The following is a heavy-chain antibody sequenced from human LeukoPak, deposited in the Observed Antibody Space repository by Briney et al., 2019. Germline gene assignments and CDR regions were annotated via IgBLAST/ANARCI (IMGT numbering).Heavy chain of an antibody. D-gene: IGHD5-18*01. CDR2: IYYGGST. V-gene: IGHV4-59*08. CDR1: GGSISSYY. J-gene: IGHJ3*02. Sequence: SETLSLTCTVSGGSISSYYWTWIRQPPGKGLEWIGYIYYGGSTNYNPSLTSRVTISVDTSKNQFSLKLSSVTAADTAVYYCARASPEVDTAMASAFDIWGQGTLVTVSS. CDR3: ARASPEVDTAMASAFDI.